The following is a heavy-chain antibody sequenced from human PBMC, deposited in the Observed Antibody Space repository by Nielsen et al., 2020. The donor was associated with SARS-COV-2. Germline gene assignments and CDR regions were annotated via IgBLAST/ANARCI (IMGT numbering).Heavy chain of an antibody. J-gene: IGHJ3*02. CDR2: INPSGGST. CDR3: ASNNKVGATGADAFDI. Sequence: ASVKVSCKASGYTFTSYYMHWVRQAPGQGLEWMGIINPSGGSTSYAQKFQGRVTMTRDTSTSTVYMELSSLRSEDTAVYYCASNNKVGATGADAFDIWGQGTMVTVSS. CDR1: GYTFTSYY. D-gene: IGHD1-26*01. V-gene: IGHV1-46*01.